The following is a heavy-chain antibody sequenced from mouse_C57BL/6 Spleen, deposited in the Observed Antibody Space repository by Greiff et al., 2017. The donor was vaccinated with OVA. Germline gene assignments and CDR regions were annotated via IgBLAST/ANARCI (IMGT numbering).Heavy chain of an antibody. CDR1: GYTFTSYW. D-gene: IGHD2-4*01. Sequence: QVHVKQPGTELVKPGASVKLSCKASGYTFTSYWMHWVKQRPGQGLEWIGNINPSNGGTNYNEKFKSKATLTVDKSSSTSYMRLSSLTSEDSAVYYCARSSYYDYDVGFAYWGQGTLVTVSA. CDR3: ARSSYYDYDVGFAY. J-gene: IGHJ3*01. CDR2: INPSNGGT. V-gene: IGHV1-53*01.